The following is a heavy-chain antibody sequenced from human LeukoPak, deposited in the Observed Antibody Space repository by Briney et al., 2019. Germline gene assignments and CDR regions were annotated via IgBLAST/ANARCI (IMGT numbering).Heavy chain of an antibody. D-gene: IGHD5-18*01. CDR3: ATWIQLWLKSARDY. Sequence: GGSLRLSCVASGFTLRSYVMNWVRQTPGKGLEWVSSISSSSSYIYYADSVKGRFTISRDNAKNSLYLQMNSLRAEDTAVYYCATWIQLWLKSARDYWGQGTLVTVSS. CDR1: GFTLRSYV. J-gene: IGHJ4*02. CDR2: ISSSSSYI. V-gene: IGHV3-21*01.